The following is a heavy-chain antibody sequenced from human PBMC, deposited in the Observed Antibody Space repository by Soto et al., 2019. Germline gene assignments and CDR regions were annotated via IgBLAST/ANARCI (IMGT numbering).Heavy chain of an antibody. V-gene: IGHV4-31*03. CDR2: IYYRGST. Sequence: QVQLQESGPGLVKPSQTLSLTCTVSGGSISSGGYYWSWIRQHPGKGLEWIGYIYYRGSTYYNPSIQSRVTLSVDTSKNQCSLKLSSVTAADTAVYYCAREISYYDSSGYYYVYFDYWGQGTLVTVSS. D-gene: IGHD3-22*01. J-gene: IGHJ4*02. CDR3: AREISYYDSSGYYYVYFDY. CDR1: GGSISSGGYY.